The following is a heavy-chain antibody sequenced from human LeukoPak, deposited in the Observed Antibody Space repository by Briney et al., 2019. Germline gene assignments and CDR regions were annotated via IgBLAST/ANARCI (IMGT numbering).Heavy chain of an antibody. Sequence: SETLSLTCTVSGGSISSYYWSWIRQPAGKGLEWIGRIYTTGSTNYNPSLKSRVTMSVDTSKNQFSLKLSSVTAADTAVYYCARAEFWSGYYSYFDIWGQGTMVTVSS. CDR3: ARAEFWSGYYSYFDI. CDR1: GGSISSYY. D-gene: IGHD3-3*01. CDR2: IYTTGST. J-gene: IGHJ3*02. V-gene: IGHV4-4*07.